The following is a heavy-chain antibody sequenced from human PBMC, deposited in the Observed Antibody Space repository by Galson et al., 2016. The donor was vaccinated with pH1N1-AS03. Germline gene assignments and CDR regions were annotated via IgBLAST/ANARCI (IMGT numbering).Heavy chain of an antibody. J-gene: IGHJ4*02. CDR3: AKDKFGSGSFDY. Sequence: GGSLRLSCEASGINLSNNGMHWVRQAPGKGLEWVAHVRLDGSEKWYADSVKGRFTISRDNPKNTLHLEMNSLRGEDTALYFCAKDKFGSGSFDYWGQGTLVTVSS. V-gene: IGHV3-30*02. CDR1: GINLSNNG. D-gene: IGHD3-10*01. CDR2: VRLDGSEK.